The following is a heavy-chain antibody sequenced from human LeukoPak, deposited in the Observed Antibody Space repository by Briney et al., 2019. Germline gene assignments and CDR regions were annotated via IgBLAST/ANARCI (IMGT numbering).Heavy chain of an antibody. CDR3: AREGYSYGYGYYFDY. CDR2: INHSGST. D-gene: IGHD5-18*01. V-gene: IGHV4-34*01. CDR1: GGSFSGYY. Sequence: SETLSLTCAVYGGSFSGYYWSWIRQPPGKGLEWIGEINHSGSTNYNPSLKSRVTISVDTSKNQFSLKLSPVTAADTAVYYCAREGYSYGYGYYFDYWGQGTLVTVSS. J-gene: IGHJ4*02.